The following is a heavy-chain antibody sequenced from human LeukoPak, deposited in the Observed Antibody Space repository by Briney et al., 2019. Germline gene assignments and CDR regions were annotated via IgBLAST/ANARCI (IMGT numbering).Heavy chain of an antibody. Sequence: GGSLRLSCAASGFTFSSYWMSWVRQAPGKGLEWVANIKQDGSEKYYVDSVKGRFTISRDNAKNSLYLQMNSLRAEDTAVYYCASPARGGRDGPFDYWGQGTLVTVSS. CDR2: IKQDGSEK. CDR1: GFTFSSYW. V-gene: IGHV3-7*01. CDR3: ASPARGGRDGPFDY. D-gene: IGHD2-2*01. J-gene: IGHJ4*02.